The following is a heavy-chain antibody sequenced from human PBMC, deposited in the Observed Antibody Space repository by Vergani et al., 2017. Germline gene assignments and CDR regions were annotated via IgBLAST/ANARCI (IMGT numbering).Heavy chain of an antibody. J-gene: IGHJ4*02. V-gene: IGHV3-23*01. CDR1: GFTFSSYA. CDR3: AIDIFGSGWTLTDD. Sequence: EVQLLESGGGLVQPGWSLRLSCVASGFTFSSYAMSGVRQAPWKGLEWVPAISGSGGSTYYADSVKARFTISRDKSKYPLYLQMNSLRAEDTAVYYCAIDIFGSGWTLTDDWGQGTLVTVSS. CDR2: ISGSGGST. D-gene: IGHD6-19*01.